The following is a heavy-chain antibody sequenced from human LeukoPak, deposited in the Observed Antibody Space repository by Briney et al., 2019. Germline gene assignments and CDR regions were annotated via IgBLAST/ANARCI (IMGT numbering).Heavy chain of an antibody. CDR1: GGSISSYY. V-gene: IGHV4-59*01. Sequence: SETLSLTCTVSGGSISSYYWNWIRQPPGKGLEWIGYIYYSGSTNYNPSLKSRLTISIDTSKNQFSLKLSSVTAADTAVYYCARAPAGEWFGELPLDYWGQGTLVTVSS. CDR2: IYYSGST. J-gene: IGHJ4*02. D-gene: IGHD3-10*01. CDR3: ARAPAGEWFGELPLDY.